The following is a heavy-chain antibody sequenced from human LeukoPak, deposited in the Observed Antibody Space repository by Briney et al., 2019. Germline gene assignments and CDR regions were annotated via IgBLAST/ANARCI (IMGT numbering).Heavy chain of an antibody. Sequence: ASVKVSCKASGYTFTDYYMHWVRQAPGQGLEWMGWLNPDSGASKSAQKFQGRVTMTRDTSISTAYMELSSLRADDTAPYYCAGEYCSGAACYKSFDYWGQGTLVTVSS. CDR1: GYTFTDYY. J-gene: IGHJ4*02. CDR3: AGEYCSGAACYKSFDY. D-gene: IGHD2-15*01. CDR2: LNPDSGAS. V-gene: IGHV1-2*02.